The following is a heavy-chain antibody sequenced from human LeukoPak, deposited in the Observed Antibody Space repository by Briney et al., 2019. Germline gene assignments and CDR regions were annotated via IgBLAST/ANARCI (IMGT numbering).Heavy chain of an antibody. CDR2: IWYDGSNK. CDR1: GFTFSSYG. J-gene: IGHJ6*02. CDR3: ARDRRLIGIAGYYYYGMDV. D-gene: IGHD6-13*01. Sequence: GGSLRLSCAASGFTFSSYGMHWVRQAPGKGLEWVAVIWYDGSNKYYADSVKGRFTISRDNSKNTLYLQMNSLRAEDTAVYYCARDRRLIGIAGYYYYGMDVWCQGTTATVSS. V-gene: IGHV3-33*01.